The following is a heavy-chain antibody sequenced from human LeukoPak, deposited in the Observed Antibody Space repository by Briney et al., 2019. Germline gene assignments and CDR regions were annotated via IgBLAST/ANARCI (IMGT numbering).Heavy chain of an antibody. D-gene: IGHD3-22*01. J-gene: IGHJ5*01. Sequence: GGSLRLSCAASGFTFSSYAMSWVRQAPGKGLEWVSAVSGSGTTTHNADSVEGRFSSSRDNSKDTLFLHMNSLRVDDTAVYYCAKGDDSSGRNWFDSWGQGTLVTVSS. CDR2: VSGSGTTT. V-gene: IGHV3-23*01. CDR1: GFTFSSYA. CDR3: AKGDDSSGRNWFDS.